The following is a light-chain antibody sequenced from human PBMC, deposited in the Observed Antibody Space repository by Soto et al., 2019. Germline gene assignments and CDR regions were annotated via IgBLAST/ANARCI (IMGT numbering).Light chain of an antibody. J-gene: IGKJ1*01. CDR3: HRPSNAPPA. CDR1: QDINRH. V-gene: IGKV1-27*01. Sequence: DIQLTQSPSSLSASVRERVTITCRASQDINRHLKWCRQKQGKLPDFLIKTACNLQSGVPSRFSASGSGTDFTFTVTSLQPEDVASYCGHRPSNAPPAFGQGTRVE. CDR2: TAC.